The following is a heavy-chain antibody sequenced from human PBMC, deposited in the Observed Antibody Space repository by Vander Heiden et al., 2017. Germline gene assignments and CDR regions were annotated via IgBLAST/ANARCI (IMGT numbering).Heavy chain of an antibody. Sequence: QVHTVESGGGVVQRGMSLRLSCAVSGFTFSGYGMHWVRQAPGKGVEWVAVIWYDGRNTYYADSVKGRFTISRDNSKNTLYLQMNNLRAEDTAVYYCARDRLKADYWGQGTLVTVSS. D-gene: IGHD6-19*01. CDR3: ARDRLKADY. CDR1: GFTFSGYG. V-gene: IGHV3-33*01. J-gene: IGHJ4*02. CDR2: IWYDGRNT.